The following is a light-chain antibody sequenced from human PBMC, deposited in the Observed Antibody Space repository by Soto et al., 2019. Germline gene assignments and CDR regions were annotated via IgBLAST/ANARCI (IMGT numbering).Light chain of an antibody. CDR1: SSDVGAYNF. CDR2: DVS. J-gene: IGLJ1*01. V-gene: IGLV2-14*03. CDR3: SSYTSSSTHV. Sequence: QSALTQPASVSGAPGQSITISCTGTSSDVGAYNFVCWYQQHPGKVPQLMIFDVSSRPSGVSDRFSGSKSGKTASLTISVLQAEDEGDYYGSSYTSSSTHVFGSGTKVTVL.